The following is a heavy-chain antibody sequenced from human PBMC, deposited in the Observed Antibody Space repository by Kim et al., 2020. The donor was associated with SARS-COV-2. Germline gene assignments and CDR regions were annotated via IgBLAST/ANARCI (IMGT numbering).Heavy chain of an antibody. Sequence: GGSLRLSCAASGFTFSSYSMNWVRQAPGKGLEWVSYISSSSSTIYYADSVKGRFTISRDNAKNSLYLQMNSLRAEDTAVYYCARGFGHSGSYWGQGTLVTVSS. CDR2: ISSSSSTI. D-gene: IGHD1-26*01. CDR1: GFTFSSYS. CDR3: ARGFGHSGSY. J-gene: IGHJ4*02. V-gene: IGHV3-48*04.